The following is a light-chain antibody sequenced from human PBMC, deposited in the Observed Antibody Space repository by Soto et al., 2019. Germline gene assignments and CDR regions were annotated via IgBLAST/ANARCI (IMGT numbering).Light chain of an antibody. CDR1: QTVSSY. J-gene: IGKJ3*01. Sequence: ELVLTQSPGTLSLSPGERATLSCRASQTVSSYLAWYQQKPGQAPRLLIYGASNRATGIPDRFSGSGSGTDFTLTISRLEPEDFAVDYCQQYDSSPPIFTFGPGTKVDIK. CDR3: QQYDSSPPIFT. CDR2: GAS. V-gene: IGKV3-20*01.